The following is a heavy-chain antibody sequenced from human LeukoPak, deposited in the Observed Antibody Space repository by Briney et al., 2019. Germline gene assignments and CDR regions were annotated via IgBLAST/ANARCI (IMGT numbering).Heavy chain of an antibody. V-gene: IGHV3-48*03. D-gene: IGHD6-19*01. J-gene: IGHJ5*02. CDR1: GFMFSVSE. CDR2: INDKGSPK. CDR3: AKDSGGWSLS. Sequence: PGGSLRLSCAASGFMFSVSEMNWGRQAPGKGLEWISYINDKGSPKAYADSVKGRFLVSRDNAKTSLYLQMNSLRADDTAVYYCAKDSGGWSLSWGQGPLVTVSS.